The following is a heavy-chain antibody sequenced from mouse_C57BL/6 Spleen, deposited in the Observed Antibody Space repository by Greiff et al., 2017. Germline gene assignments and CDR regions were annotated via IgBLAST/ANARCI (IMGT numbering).Heavy chain of an antibody. CDR1: GYTFTEYT. CDR3: ARHEDYDYDVYDAMDY. CDR2: FYPGSGSI. J-gene: IGHJ4*01. D-gene: IGHD2-4*01. V-gene: IGHV1-62-2*01. Sequence: QVQLQQSGAELVKPGASVKLSCKASGYTFTEYTIHWVKQRSGQGLEWIGWFYPGSGSIKYNEKFKDKATLTADKSSSTVYMELSRLTSEDSAVYCGARHEDYDYDVYDAMDYWGQGTSVTVSS.